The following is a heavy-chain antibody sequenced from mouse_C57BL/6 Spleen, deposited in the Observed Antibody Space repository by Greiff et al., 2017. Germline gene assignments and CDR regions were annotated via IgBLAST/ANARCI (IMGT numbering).Heavy chain of an antibody. CDR2: IYPGDGDT. D-gene: IGHD6-5*01. V-gene: IGHV1-82*01. CDR3: ARGTGPMAMDY. J-gene: IGHJ4*01. Sequence: VQLKQSGPELVKPGASVKISCKASGYAFSSSWMNWVKQRPGKGLEWIGRIYPGDGDTNYNGKFKGKATLTADKSSSTAYMQLSSLTSEDSAVYFCARGTGPMAMDYWGQGTSVTVSS. CDR1: GYAFSSSW.